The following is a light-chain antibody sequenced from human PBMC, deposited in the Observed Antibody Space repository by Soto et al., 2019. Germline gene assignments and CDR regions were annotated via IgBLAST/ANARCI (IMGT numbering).Light chain of an antibody. CDR3: QQYDHSPRT. CDR2: GVS. Sequence: IVLTQSPGTLSLSPGERATLSCRASQALQRSFLAWYQHKPGQSPGLLISGVSSRAAGVPDRFSGSGSGTNFTLTISRLEPQDSAVYFCQQYDHSPRTFGQGTKVEI. CDR1: QALQRSF. V-gene: IGKV3-20*01. J-gene: IGKJ1*01.